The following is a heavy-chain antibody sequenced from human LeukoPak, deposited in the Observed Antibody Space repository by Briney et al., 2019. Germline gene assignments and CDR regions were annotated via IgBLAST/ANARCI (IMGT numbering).Heavy chain of an antibody. D-gene: IGHD6-13*01. J-gene: IGHJ6*03. CDR2: MNPNSGNT. CDR3: AREGTGSSWDYYYYYYMDA. Sequence: GASVKVSCKASGYTFTSYDINWVRQATGQGLEWMGWMNPNSGNTGYAQKFQGRVTMTRNTSISTAYMELSSLRSEDTAVYYCAREGTGSSWDYYYYYYMDAWGKGTTVTVSS. CDR1: GYTFTSYD. V-gene: IGHV1-8*01.